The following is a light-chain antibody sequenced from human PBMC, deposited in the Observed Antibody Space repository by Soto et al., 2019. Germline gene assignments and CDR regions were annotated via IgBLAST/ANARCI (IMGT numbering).Light chain of an antibody. CDR3: QHYGSSLYT. J-gene: IGKJ2*01. V-gene: IGKV3-20*01. CDR1: QRLSNTY. Sequence: EIVMTQSPGTLSVSPGERVTLSCRANQRLSNTYVAWYQQKPGQAPRLLIYGASYRATGIPDRFSGSGSGTDFSLTISRLEPEDVAVYYCQHYGSSLYTFGQGTKLEIK. CDR2: GAS.